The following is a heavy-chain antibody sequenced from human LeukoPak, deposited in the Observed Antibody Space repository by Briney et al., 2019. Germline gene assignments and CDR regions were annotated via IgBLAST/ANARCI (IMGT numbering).Heavy chain of an antibody. D-gene: IGHD3-22*01. J-gene: IGHJ4*02. V-gene: IGHV3-48*01. CDR1: GFTFSNYE. Sequence: GGSLRLSCTASGFTFSNYEMNWVRQAPGKGLEWVSYISSSSSTIYYADSVKGRFTISRDNAKNSLYLQMNSLRAEDTAVYYCARVLHRRNYDSSVYYGYWGQGTLVTVSS. CDR3: ARVLHRRNYDSSVYYGY. CDR2: ISSSSSTI.